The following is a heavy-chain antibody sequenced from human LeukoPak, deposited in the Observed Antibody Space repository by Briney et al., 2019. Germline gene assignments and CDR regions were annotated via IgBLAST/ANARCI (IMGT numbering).Heavy chain of an antibody. D-gene: IGHD1-26*01. CDR2: INPTTGGT. V-gene: IGHV1-2*06. CDR3: ARLSHDTTSA. Sequence: ASVKVSCKTSGYTFTRYGMHWVRQAPGQGLEWMGRINPTTGGTNYAQHFQGRVSVTLDTSVSTAYMELSRLTFDDTALYYCARLSHDTTSAWGQGTPVTVSS. J-gene: IGHJ4*02. CDR1: GYTFTRYG.